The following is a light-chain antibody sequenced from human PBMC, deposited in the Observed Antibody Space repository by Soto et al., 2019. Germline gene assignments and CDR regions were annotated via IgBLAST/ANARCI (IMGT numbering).Light chain of an antibody. CDR2: DVS. V-gene: IGKV1-5*01. Sequence: DLQLTQSPSTLSASLGDTVTITCRASQRISGWLYWHQQKPGKAPKLLIYDVSALKRGVPQRVSCSGSRTEVTLTISSLQTEDFATYYCQQLESYPSTFGGGTKVDIK. CDR1: QRISGW. J-gene: IGKJ4*01. CDR3: QQLESYPST.